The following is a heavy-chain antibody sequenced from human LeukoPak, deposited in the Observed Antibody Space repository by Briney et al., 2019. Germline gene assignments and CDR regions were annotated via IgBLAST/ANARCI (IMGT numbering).Heavy chain of an antibody. CDR2: IYHSGST. Sequence: TLSLTCAVSGGSISSGGYSWSWIRQPPGKGLEWIGYIYHSGSTYYNPSLKSRVTISVDRSKNQFSLKLSSVTAADTAVYYCARALRVDWGAFDIWGQGTMVTVSS. V-gene: IGHV4-30-2*01. CDR1: GGSISSGGYS. D-gene: IGHD7-27*01. J-gene: IGHJ3*02. CDR3: ARALRVDWGAFDI.